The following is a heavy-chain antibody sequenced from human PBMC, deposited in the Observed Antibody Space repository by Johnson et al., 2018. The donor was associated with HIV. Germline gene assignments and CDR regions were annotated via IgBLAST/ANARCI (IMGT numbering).Heavy chain of an antibody. D-gene: IGHD6-6*01. J-gene: IGHJ3*02. V-gene: IGHV3-11*04. Sequence: VQLVESGGGLVKPGGSLRLSCETSGFTFSDYYINWIRQAPGKGLEWVSYISGSSSIIYYADSVKGRFTISRDYAKKSVYLQMNSMRVEDTAVYYCARDPGALSSSIWGQGTMVTVSS. CDR1: GFTFSDYY. CDR2: ISGSSSII. CDR3: ARDPGALSSSI.